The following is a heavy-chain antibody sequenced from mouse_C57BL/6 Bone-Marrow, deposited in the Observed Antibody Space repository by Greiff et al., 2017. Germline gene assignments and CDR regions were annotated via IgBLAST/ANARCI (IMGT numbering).Heavy chain of an antibody. J-gene: IGHJ1*03. V-gene: IGHV1-64*01. CDR2: IHPNSGST. Sequence: QVQLQQPGAELVKPGASVKLSCKASGYTFTSYWMHWVKQRPGQGLEWIGMIHPNSGSTNYNEKFKSKATLTVDKSSSTAYMQLSSLTSEDSAVYDGARPPYSNYLYWDFDVWGTGTTVTVSS. D-gene: IGHD2-5*01. CDR1: GYTFTSYW. CDR3: ARPPYSNYLYWDFDV.